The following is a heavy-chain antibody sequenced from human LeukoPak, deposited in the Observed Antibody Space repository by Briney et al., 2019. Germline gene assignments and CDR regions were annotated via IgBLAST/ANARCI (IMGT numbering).Heavy chain of an antibody. CDR2: ISSSSSTI. CDR3: ARADPSLYSGYDTVDY. V-gene: IGHV3-48*04. CDR1: GFTFSSYS. J-gene: IGHJ4*02. D-gene: IGHD5-12*01. Sequence: GGSLRLSCAASGFTFSSYSMNWVRQAPGKGLEWVSYISSSSSTIYYGDSVKGRFTISRDNAKNSLYLQMNSLRAEDTAVYYCARADPSLYSGYDTVDYWGQGTLVTVSS.